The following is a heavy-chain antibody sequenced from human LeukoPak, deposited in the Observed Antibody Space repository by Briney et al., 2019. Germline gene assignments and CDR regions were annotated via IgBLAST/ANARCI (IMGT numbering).Heavy chain of an antibody. V-gene: IGHV3-11*04. Sequence: GGSLRLSCAASGFTFSNFLMTWIRQAPGKGLEWVSYIGNRGENIYYADSVKGRFSISRDNDKNSLYLQMNSLRGEDTAVYYCASGALFGSGEYKDYFDYWGQGTLVTVSS. J-gene: IGHJ4*02. CDR2: IGNRGENI. CDR1: GFTFSNFL. D-gene: IGHD6-19*01. CDR3: ASGALFGSGEYKDYFDY.